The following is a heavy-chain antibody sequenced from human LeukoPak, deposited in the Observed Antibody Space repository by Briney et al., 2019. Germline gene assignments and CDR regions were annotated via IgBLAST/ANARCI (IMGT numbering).Heavy chain of an antibody. D-gene: IGHD1-26*01. Sequence: SVKVSCKASGYTFTSYGISWVRQAPGQGLEWMGGIIPIFGTANYAQKFQGRVTITTDESTSTAYMELSSLRSEDTAVYYCAGERVGAGVFDIWGQGTMVTVSS. CDR2: IIPIFGTA. CDR1: GYTFTSYG. CDR3: AGERVGAGVFDI. V-gene: IGHV1-69*05. J-gene: IGHJ3*02.